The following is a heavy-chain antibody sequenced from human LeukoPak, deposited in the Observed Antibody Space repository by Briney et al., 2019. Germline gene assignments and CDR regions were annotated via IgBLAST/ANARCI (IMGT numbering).Heavy chain of an antibody. Sequence: SETLSLTCTVSGGSISSYYWSWIRQPPGKGLEWIGYIYYSGSTNYNPSLKSRVTISVDTSKNQFSLRLSSVTAADTAVYYCARRGGSSWYPAHFDYWGQGTLVTVSS. J-gene: IGHJ4*02. V-gene: IGHV4-59*01. CDR2: IYYSGST. CDR3: ARRGGSSWYPAHFDY. CDR1: GGSISSYY. D-gene: IGHD6-13*01.